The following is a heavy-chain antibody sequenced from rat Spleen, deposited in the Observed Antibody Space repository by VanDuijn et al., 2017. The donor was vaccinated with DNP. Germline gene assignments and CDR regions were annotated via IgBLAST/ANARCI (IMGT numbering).Heavy chain of an antibody. J-gene: IGHJ2*01. CDR3: ATHGWYGYDPY. CDR2: ISYDGSST. V-gene: IGHV5-7*01. CDR1: GFTFSDYN. D-gene: IGHD1-7*01. Sequence: EVQLVESGGDLVQPGRSLKLSCAASGFTFSDYNMAWVRQAPKKGLEWVATISYDGSSTYYRDSVKGRFTISRDDAKNTLYLQMDSLRSEDTAIYYCATHGWYGYDPYWGQGVMVTVSS.